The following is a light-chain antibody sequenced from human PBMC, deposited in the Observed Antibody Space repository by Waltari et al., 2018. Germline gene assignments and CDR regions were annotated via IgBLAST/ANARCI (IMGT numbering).Light chain of an antibody. J-gene: IGKJ4*01. V-gene: IGKV1-33*01. CDR2: DAS. Sequence: DIQMTQSPSTLSASVGDRVTITCRASQSISSWLAWYQQKPGNVPKVLISDASNLETGVPSRFSGSGFGTYFTFTINSLQPEDIGTYFCQQYESLPLSFGGGTKVEVK. CDR3: QQYESLPLS. CDR1: QSISSW.